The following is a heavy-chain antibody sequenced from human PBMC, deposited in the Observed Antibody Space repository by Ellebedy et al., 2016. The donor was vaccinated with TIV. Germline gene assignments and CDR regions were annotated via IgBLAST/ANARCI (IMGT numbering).Heavy chain of an antibody. D-gene: IGHD3-9*01. CDR3: ARVTYNIFPTTPESISWFDP. J-gene: IGHJ5*02. V-gene: IGHV1-2*02. Sequence: AASVNVSCKACGYTFADYYMHSVRQAPGQGLGGMGWINPNSGATKYAQIFKGRVTMTRDTSINTADMGLNRLTSDDTAIYYCARVTYNIFPTTPESISWFDPWGQGTLVIVSS. CDR2: INPNSGAT. CDR1: GYTFADYY.